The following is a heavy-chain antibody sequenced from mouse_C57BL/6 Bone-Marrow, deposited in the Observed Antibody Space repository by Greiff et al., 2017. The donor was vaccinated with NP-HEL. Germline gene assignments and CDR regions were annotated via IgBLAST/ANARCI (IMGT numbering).Heavy chain of an antibody. Sequence: LQESGPGLVQPSQSLSITCTVSGFSLTSYGVHWVRQSPGKGLEWLGVIWSGGSTDYNAAFISRLSISKDNSKSQVFFKMNSLQADDTAIYYCAGYYYGSSYYAMDYWGQGTSVTVSS. V-gene: IGHV2-2*01. CDR2: IWSGGST. CDR1: GFSLTSYG. J-gene: IGHJ4*01. D-gene: IGHD1-1*01. CDR3: AGYYYGSSYYAMDY.